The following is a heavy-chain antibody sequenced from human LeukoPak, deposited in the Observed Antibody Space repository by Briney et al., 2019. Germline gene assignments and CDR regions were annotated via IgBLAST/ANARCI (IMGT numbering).Heavy chain of an antibody. J-gene: IGHJ4*02. D-gene: IGHD3/OR15-3a*01. CDR1: GFTFSSYS. V-gene: IGHV3-21*01. Sequence: GGSLRLSCAASGFTFSSYSMNWVRQAPGKGLEWVSSISSSSSYIYYADSVKGRFTISRDNAKNSLYLQMNSLRAEDTAVYYCAKNFGHQQFDSWGQGTLVIVSS. CDR2: ISSSSSYI. CDR3: AKNFGHQQFDS.